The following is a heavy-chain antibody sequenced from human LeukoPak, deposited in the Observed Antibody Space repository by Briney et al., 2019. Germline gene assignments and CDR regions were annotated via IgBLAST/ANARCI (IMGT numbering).Heavy chain of an antibody. CDR1: GFTFSSYA. J-gene: IGHJ5*02. D-gene: IGHD3-22*01. CDR3: ARDKDRNWFDP. CDR2: ISYDGSNK. V-gene: IGHV3-30*04. Sequence: GGSLRLSCAASGFTFSSYAMHWVRQAPGKGLEWVAVISYDGSNKYYADSVKGRFTISRDTSKNTLYLQMNSLRAEDTAVYYCARDKDRNWFDPWGQGTLVTVSS.